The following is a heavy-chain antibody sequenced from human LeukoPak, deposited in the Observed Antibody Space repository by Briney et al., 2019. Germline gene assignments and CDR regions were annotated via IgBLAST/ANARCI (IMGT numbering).Heavy chain of an antibody. J-gene: IGHJ4*02. D-gene: IGHD2-15*01. CDR1: GFTFNNYA. CDR3: AKDQCSGGSCYPRPDY. Sequence: TGGSLRLSCAASGFTFNNYALTWVRQTPGKGLECVSAISGDGVSPYYADSVRGRFTISRDNIKNMLYLQMNSLRAEDTAVYYCAKDQCSGGSCYPRPDYWGQGTLVTVSS. V-gene: IGHV3-23*01. CDR2: ISGDGVSP.